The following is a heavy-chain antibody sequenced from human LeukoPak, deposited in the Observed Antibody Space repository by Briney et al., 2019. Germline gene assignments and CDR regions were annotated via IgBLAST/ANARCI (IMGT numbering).Heavy chain of an antibody. D-gene: IGHD2-2*01. V-gene: IGHV3-21*01. J-gene: IGHJ4*02. CDR3: ARDRGIGGSSTSYDY. Sequence: GSLSLSCAASGFTFSSYSMNWVRQAPGKGLEWVSSISSSSSYIYYADSVKGRFTISRDNAKNSLYLQMNSLRAEDTAVYYCARDRGIGGSSTSYDYWGQGTLVTVSS. CDR2: ISSSSSYI. CDR1: GFTFSSYS.